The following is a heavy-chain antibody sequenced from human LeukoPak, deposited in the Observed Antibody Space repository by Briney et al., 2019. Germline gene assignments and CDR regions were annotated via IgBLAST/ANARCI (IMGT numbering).Heavy chain of an antibody. CDR1: GGPISSYS. CDR2: IYYRGST. V-gene: IGHV4-59*08. D-gene: IGHD1-26*01. J-gene: IGHJ6*02. Sequence: SETLSLTCTVSGGPISSYSWIWMRQPPGKGLEWIGYIYYRGSTNYNPSLKSRVTISVDTSKNQFSLKLSSVTAGDTAVYYCASTYSGRFGPHGMDVWGQGTTVTVSS. CDR3: ASTYSGRFGPHGMDV.